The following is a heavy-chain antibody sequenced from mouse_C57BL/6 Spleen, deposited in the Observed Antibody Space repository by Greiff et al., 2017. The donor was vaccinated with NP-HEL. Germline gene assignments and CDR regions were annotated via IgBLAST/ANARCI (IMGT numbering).Heavy chain of an antibody. V-gene: IGHV5-17*01. D-gene: IGHD2-12*01. CDR3: ANDFAAMDY. Sequence: VQLKESGGGLVKPGGSLKLSCAASGFTFSDYGMHWVRQAPEKGLEWVAYISSGSSTIYYADTVKGRFTISRDNAKNTLVLQMTSLRSEDTAMYYCANDFAAMDYWGQGTAVTVSS. CDR1: GFTFSDYG. J-gene: IGHJ4*01. CDR2: ISSGSSTI.